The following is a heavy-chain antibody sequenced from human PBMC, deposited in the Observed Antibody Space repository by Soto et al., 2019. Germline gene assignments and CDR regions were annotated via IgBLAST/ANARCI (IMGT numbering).Heavy chain of an antibody. J-gene: IGHJ6*02. D-gene: IGHD2-8*01. CDR1: GFTFSGYS. V-gene: IGHV3-21*01. Sequence: EVQLVESGGGLVKPGGSLRLSCVASGFTFSGYSINWVRQAPGKGLEWVSYISGPSIYIYYADSVKGRFTISRYNAKSAMYLQMNSLRAEDTAVYYCARGFRNGFNVWGQGTTVSVSS. CDR3: ARGFRNGFNV. CDR2: ISGPSIYI.